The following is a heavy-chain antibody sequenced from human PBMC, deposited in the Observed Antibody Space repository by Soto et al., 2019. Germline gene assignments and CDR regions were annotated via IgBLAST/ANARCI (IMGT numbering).Heavy chain of an antibody. D-gene: IGHD3-10*01. CDR1: GGSFSGYY. CDR3: ARDTYYYGSKAFDI. Sequence: QVQLQQWGAGLLKPSETLSLTCAVYGGSFSGYYWSWIRQPPGKGLEWIGEINHSGSTNYNPSLKSRVTISVDTSKNQFSLKLSSVTAADTAVYYCARDTYYYGSKAFDIWGQGTMVTVSS. J-gene: IGHJ3*02. V-gene: IGHV4-34*01. CDR2: INHSGST.